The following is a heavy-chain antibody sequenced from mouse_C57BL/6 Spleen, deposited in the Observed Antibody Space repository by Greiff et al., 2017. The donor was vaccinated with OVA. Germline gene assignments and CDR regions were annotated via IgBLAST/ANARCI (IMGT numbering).Heavy chain of an antibody. D-gene: IGHD2-2*01. CDR3: ATYGYDDEGYYFDY. CDR1: GYSFTGYY. J-gene: IGHJ2*01. Sequence: VQLKESGPELVKPGASVKISCKASGYSFTGYYMHWVKQSHGNILDWIGYIYPYNGVSSYNQKFKGKATLTVDKSSSTAYMELRSLTSEDSAVYYCATYGYDDEGYYFDYWGQGTTLTVSS. V-gene: IGHV1-31*01. CDR2: IYPYNGVS.